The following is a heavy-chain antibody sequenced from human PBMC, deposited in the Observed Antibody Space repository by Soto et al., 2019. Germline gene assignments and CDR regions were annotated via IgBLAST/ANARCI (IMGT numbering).Heavy chain of an antibody. CDR3: ARHGPSAPRGFFDT. CDR1: GGSISSSSYY. J-gene: IGHJ5*02. Sequence: SETLSLTCSVSGGSISSSSYYWGWIHQPPVKGLEWIGSIYHSGSTYYNPSLKSRVAMSVDTSKNQFSLKLSSVTAADTAVYYCARHGPSAPRGFFDTWGQGSLVTVSS. V-gene: IGHV4-39*01. CDR2: IYHSGST. D-gene: IGHD3-10*01.